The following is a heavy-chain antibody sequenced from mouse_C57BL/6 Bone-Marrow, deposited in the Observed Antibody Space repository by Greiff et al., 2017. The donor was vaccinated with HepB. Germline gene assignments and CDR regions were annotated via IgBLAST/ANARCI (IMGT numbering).Heavy chain of an antibody. CDR2: IYPRSGNT. Sequence: QVHVKQSGAELARPGASVKLSCKASGYTFTSYGISWVKQRTGQGLEWIGEIYPRSGNTYYNEKFKGKATLTADKSSSTAYMELRSLTSEDSAVYFCARRQLRGEDWGQGTTLTVSS. CDR1: GYTFTSYG. CDR3: ARRQLRGED. J-gene: IGHJ2*01. D-gene: IGHD3-2*02. V-gene: IGHV1-81*01.